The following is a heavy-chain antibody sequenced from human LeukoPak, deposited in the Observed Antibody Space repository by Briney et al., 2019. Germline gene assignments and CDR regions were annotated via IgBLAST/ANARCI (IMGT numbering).Heavy chain of an antibody. Sequence: LPGGSLRLSCAASGFTFSSYAMSWVRQAPGKGLEWVSAISGSGGSTYYADSVKGRFTISRDNSKNTLYLQMNSLRAEDTAVYYCAKAGRITMIVVVISNWYFDLWGRGTLVTVSS. J-gene: IGHJ2*01. D-gene: IGHD3-22*01. CDR3: AKAGRITMIVVVISNWYFDL. CDR1: GFTFSSYA. V-gene: IGHV3-23*01. CDR2: ISGSGGST.